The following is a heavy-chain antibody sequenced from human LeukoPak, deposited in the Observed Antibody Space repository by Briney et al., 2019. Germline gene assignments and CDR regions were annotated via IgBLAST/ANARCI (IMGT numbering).Heavy chain of an antibody. CDR3: AKDGHCSGGTCSSFDY. CDR1: GFTLSNAW. J-gene: IGHJ4*02. Sequence: GGSLRLSCAASGFTLSNAWMSWVRQAPGKGLEWVSVVYTGGTTYYTDSVKGRFTISRDNSQNTVFLQMNSLRDEDTAVYYCAKDGHCSGGTCSSFDYWGQGTLVTVSS. CDR2: VYTGGTT. D-gene: IGHD2-15*01. V-gene: IGHV3-53*01.